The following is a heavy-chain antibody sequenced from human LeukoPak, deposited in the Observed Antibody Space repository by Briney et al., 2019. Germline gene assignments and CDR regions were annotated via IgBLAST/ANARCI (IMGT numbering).Heavy chain of an antibody. CDR2: ISYDGSNK. Sequence: PGRSLRLSCAASGFTFSSYAMHWVRQAPGKGLEWVAVISYDGSNKYYADSVKGRFTISRDNSKNTLYLQMNSLRAEDTAVYYCAREEGGYSGYDSVDYWGQGTLVTVSS. D-gene: IGHD5-12*01. V-gene: IGHV3-30*04. CDR1: GFTFSSYA. CDR3: AREEGGYSGYDSVDY. J-gene: IGHJ4*02.